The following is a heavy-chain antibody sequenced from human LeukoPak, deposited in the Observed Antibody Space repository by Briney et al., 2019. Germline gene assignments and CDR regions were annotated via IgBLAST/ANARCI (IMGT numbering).Heavy chain of an antibody. CDR1: GFTFSSYG. J-gene: IGHJ6*02. D-gene: IGHD4-11*01. CDR2: IWYDGSNK. V-gene: IGHV3-33*01. Sequence: GGSLRLSCAASGFTFSSYGMHWVRQAPGKGLEWVAVIWYDGSNKYYADSVKGRFTISRDNSKNTLYLQMNSLRAEDTAVYYCAREGLHSGMDVWGQGTTVTVSS. CDR3: AREGLHSGMDV.